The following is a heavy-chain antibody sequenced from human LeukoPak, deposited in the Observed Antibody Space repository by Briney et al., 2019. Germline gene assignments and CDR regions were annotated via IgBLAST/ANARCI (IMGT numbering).Heavy chain of an antibody. J-gene: IGHJ4*02. CDR2: IRYDGNNK. V-gene: IGHV3-30*02. CDR1: GFIFSSYG. Sequence: GGSLRLSCAASGFIFSSYGMHWVRQAPGKGLEWVTFIRYDGNNKYYADSVKGRFTTSRDNSKNTLYLQMNSLRAEDTAVYYCAKGSAVSYGSGSHYFDYWGQERGFFDYWGQGALVTVSS. D-gene: IGHD3-10*01. CDR3: AKGSAVSYGSGSHYFDYWGQERGFFDY.